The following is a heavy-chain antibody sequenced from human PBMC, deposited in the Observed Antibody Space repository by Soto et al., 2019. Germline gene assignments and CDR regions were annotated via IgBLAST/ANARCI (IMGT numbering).Heavy chain of an antibody. J-gene: IGHJ6*03. V-gene: IGHV4-30-4*01. D-gene: IGHD1-20*01. CDR2: IYYSGST. CDR1: GGSISSGDDF. Sequence: SETLSLTCTVSGGSISSGDDFWTWIRQPPGKGLEWIGYIYYSGSTYYNPSLKSRLTMSVDTSKNQFSLKLSSVTAADTAVYYCARDRAKWKDYYYMDVWGKGTTVTVSS. CDR3: ARDRAKWKDYYYMDV.